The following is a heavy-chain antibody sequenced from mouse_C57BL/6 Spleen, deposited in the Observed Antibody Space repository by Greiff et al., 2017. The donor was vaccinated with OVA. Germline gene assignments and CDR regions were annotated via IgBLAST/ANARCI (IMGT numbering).Heavy chain of an antibody. CDR1: GYTFTSYW. D-gene: IGHD2-4*01. CDR3: ARGEGYYDYDCFFCV. CDR2: IDPSDSYT. V-gene: IGHV1-50*01. J-gene: IGHJ1*03. Sequence: QVQLQQPGAELVKPGASVKLSCKASGYTFTSYWMQWVKQRPGQGLEWIGEIDPSDSYTNYNQKFKGKATLTVDTSSSTAYMQLSSLTSEDSAIYYCARGEGYYDYDCFFCVWGTGTTVTVSS.